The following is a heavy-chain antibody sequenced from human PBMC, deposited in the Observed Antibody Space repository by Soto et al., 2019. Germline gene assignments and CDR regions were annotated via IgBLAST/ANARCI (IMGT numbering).Heavy chain of an antibody. CDR1: GFSLSTSGVG. CDR2: IYWDDDK. V-gene: IGHV2-5*02. CDR3: AHRQGYYDPETFDY. D-gene: IGHD3-22*01. Sequence: QITLKESGPTLVKPTQTLTLTCTFSGFSLSTSGVGVGWIRQPPGKALEWLALIYWDDDKRYSPSLKSRLTITKDTSKIQVVLTRTNMDPVDTATYYCAHRQGYYDPETFDYWGQGTLVTVSS. J-gene: IGHJ4*02.